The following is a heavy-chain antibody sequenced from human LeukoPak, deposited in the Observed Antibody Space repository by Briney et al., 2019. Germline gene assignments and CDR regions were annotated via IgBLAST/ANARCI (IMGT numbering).Heavy chain of an antibody. CDR1: GFTFSSYA. CDR3: STDPRLLIY. Sequence: GGSLRLSCAASGFTFSSYAMSWVRQAPGKGLEWVSAISGSGGSTYYADSVKGRFTISRDNAKNSLYLQMNSLRPDDTALYYCSTDPRLLIYWGHGTLVTVSS. V-gene: IGHV3-23*01. D-gene: IGHD2-8*01. CDR2: ISGSGGST. J-gene: IGHJ4*01.